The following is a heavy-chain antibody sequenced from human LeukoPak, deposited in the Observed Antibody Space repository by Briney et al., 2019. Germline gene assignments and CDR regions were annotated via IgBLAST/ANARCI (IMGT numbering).Heavy chain of an antibody. Sequence: GASVKVSCKASGYTFTSYAMNWVRQAPGQGLEWMGWINTNTGNPTYAQGFTGRFVFSLDTSVSTAYLQISSLKAEDTAVYYCARDRPYYYGSGSKRPNWFDPWGQGTLVTVSS. CDR1: GYTFTSYA. CDR2: INTNTGNP. CDR3: ARDRPYYYGSGSKRPNWFDP. J-gene: IGHJ5*02. V-gene: IGHV7-4-1*02. D-gene: IGHD3-10*01.